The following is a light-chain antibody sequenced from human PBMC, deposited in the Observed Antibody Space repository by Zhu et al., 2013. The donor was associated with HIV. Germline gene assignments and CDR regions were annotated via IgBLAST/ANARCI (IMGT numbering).Light chain of an antibody. CDR1: SSNIGNNY. V-gene: IGLV1-51*01. CDR3: GTWDSSLSAGWV. J-gene: IGLJ3*02. CDR2: DNN. Sequence: QSVLTQPPSVSAAPGQKVTISCSGSSSNIGNNYVSWYRRLPGTAPKLLIYDNNKRPSGIPDRFSGSKSGTSATLGITGLQTGDEADYYCGTWDSSLSAGWVFGRRDQADR.